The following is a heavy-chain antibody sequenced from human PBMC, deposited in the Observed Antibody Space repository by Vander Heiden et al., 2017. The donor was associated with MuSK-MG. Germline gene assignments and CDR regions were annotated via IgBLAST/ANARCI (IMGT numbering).Heavy chain of an antibody. CDR1: GYSFISYW. CDR3: ARPYCSSTSCYIYFDY. D-gene: IGHD2-2*02. Sequence: EVQLVQSGAEVKKPGESLKISCKGSGYSFISYWIGWVRQMPGKGLEWMGIIYPGDSDTRYSPSFQGQVTISADKSISTAYLQWSSLKASDTAMYYCARPYCSSTSCYIYFDYWGQGTLVTVSS. J-gene: IGHJ4*02. V-gene: IGHV5-51*03. CDR2: IYPGDSDT.